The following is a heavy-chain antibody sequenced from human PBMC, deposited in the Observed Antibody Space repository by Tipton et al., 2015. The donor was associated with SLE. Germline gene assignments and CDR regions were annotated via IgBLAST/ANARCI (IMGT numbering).Heavy chain of an antibody. CDR3: AIENWKERAIDS. Sequence: SLRLSCAGSGFTVNGDYMTWVRQAPGKGLEWVSVIYSATSIYYADSVKGRFTISRDISKNTLYLQMNNLRAEDTTIYYCAIENWKERAIDSWGQGTLVTVSS. CDR1: GFTVNGDY. J-gene: IGHJ4*02. D-gene: IGHD1-1*01. CDR2: IYSATSI. V-gene: IGHV3-53*05.